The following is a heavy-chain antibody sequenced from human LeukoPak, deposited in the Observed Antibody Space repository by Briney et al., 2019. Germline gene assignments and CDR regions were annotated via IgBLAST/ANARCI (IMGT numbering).Heavy chain of an antibody. CDR3: ARASRSSDTSVLRFLEWLLYG. V-gene: IGHV1-2*02. CDR1: GYTFTDYY. J-gene: IGHJ4*02. CDR2: INPNSGGT. Sequence: ASVKVSCKASGYTFTDYYVHWVRQAPGQGLEWMGWINPNSGGTSYAQKFQGRVTMTRDTSISTAYMALSRLRSDDTAVYYCARASRSSDTSVLRFLEWLLYGWGQGTLVTVSS. D-gene: IGHD3-3*01.